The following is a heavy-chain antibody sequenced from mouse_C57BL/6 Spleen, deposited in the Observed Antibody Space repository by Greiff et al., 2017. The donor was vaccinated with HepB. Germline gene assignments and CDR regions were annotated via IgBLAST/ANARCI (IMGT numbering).Heavy chain of an antibody. J-gene: IGHJ3*01. CDR2: IYPGSGNT. D-gene: IGHD2-4*01. CDR3: ASGDYDSFAY. CDR1: GYTFTDYY. Sequence: QVQLKESGAELVRPGASVKLSCKASGYTFTDYYINWVKQRPGQGLEWIARIYPGSGNTYYNEKFKGKATLTAEKSSSTAYMQLSSLTSEDSAVYFCASGDYDSFAYWGQGTLVTVSA. V-gene: IGHV1-76*01.